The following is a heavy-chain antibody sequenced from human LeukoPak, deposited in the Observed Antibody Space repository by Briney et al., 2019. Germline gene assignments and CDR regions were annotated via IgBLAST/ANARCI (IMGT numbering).Heavy chain of an antibody. CDR3: ARMGDCSGGSCYFNRFDP. D-gene: IGHD2-15*01. V-gene: IGHV1-69*01. CDR1: GGTFSSYA. Sequence: ASVKVSCKASGGTFSSYAISWVRQAPGQGLEWMGGIIPIFGTANYAQKFQGRVTITADESTSTAYMELSSLRSEDTAVYYCARMGDCSGGSCYFNRFDPWGQGTLVTVSS. CDR2: IIPIFGTA. J-gene: IGHJ5*02.